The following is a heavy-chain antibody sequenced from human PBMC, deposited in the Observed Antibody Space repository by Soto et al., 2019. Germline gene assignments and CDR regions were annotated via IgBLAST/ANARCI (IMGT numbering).Heavy chain of an antibody. D-gene: IGHD3-16*01. Sequence: QVQIQESGPGLVKASDTLSLTCTVSGVSITNFFWNWVRQPAGGPLDRVGRVFIRGPTTYNPSLQSRLTMSADRSKNHLSRKLTSVTAADTAVYYCAAARGGGGRAFDYWGQGALATVSS. CDR1: GVSITNFF. CDR3: AAARGGGGRAFDY. CDR2: VFIRGPT. J-gene: IGHJ4*02. V-gene: IGHV4-4*07.